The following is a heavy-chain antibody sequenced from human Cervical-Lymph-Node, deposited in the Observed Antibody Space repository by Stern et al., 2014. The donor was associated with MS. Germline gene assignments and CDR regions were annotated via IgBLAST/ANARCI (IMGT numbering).Heavy chain of an antibody. Sequence: DQLVESGAEAKAPGASMKVSCRASGYIFTDYYLHWVRQAPGQGLEWLGWINPNSGGTNYAQNFQGRGTMTRDTSISTAYMELRWLGYADTAVYYCARGSGTAYDLRGDYWGQGTLVTVSS. CDR2: INPNSGGT. CDR1: GYIFTDYY. V-gene: IGHV1-2*02. CDR3: ARGSGTAYDLRGDY. J-gene: IGHJ4*01. D-gene: IGHD3-3*01.